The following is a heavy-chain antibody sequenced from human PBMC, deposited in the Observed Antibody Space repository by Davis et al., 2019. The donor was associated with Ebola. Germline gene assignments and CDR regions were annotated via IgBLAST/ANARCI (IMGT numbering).Heavy chain of an antibody. CDR3: ARGTMYSSGWYFDF. J-gene: IGHJ4*02. CDR2: VNHSGST. CDR1: GGSFSGYY. V-gene: IGHV4-34*01. D-gene: IGHD6-19*01. Sequence: SETLSLTCAVYGGSFSGYYWSWIRQSPGKGLEWIGEVNHSGSTNYNPSLKSRVTISVDTSKNHFSLKLSSVTAADTAVYYCARGTMYSSGWYFDFWGQGTLVTVSS.